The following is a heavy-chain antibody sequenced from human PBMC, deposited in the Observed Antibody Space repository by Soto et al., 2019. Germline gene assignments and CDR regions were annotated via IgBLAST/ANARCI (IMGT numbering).Heavy chain of an antibody. J-gene: IGHJ3*02. D-gene: IGHD5-18*01. CDR3: AVLATAKTELALDT. CDR2: INDYTGNT. V-gene: IGHV1-18*01. Sequence: QVQLVQSGPEVRKTGASVKISCKASGYTFSRYGIFWVRQAPGQGLEWMGWINDYTGNTKSAQKVQGRVSLTPDTSTSTPHMELRSLTSDDTAIYYCAVLATAKTELALDTWGQGTLVTVSS. CDR1: GYTFSRYG.